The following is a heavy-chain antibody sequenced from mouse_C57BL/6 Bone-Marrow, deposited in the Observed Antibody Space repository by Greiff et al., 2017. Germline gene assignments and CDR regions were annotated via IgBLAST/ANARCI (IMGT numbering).Heavy chain of an antibody. CDR3: ARRGYDYDKMAWFAY. D-gene: IGHD2-4*01. CDR1: GYSFTGYY. V-gene: IGHV1-42*01. Sequence: VQLQQSGPELVKPGASVQISCKASGYSFTGYYMNWVKQSPEKSLEWIGELNPSYGGLTYNQKFKAKATLTVDQSSSTAYMQLKSLTSEDSAVYYCARRGYDYDKMAWFAYWGQGTLVTVSA. CDR2: LNPSYGGL. J-gene: IGHJ3*01.